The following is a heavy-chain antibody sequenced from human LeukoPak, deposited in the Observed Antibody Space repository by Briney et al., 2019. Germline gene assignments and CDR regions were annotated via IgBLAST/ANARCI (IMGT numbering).Heavy chain of an antibody. J-gene: IGHJ4*02. CDR1: GFTLSNAW. CDR2: IKSKTNGETR. V-gene: IGHV3-15*01. CDR3: TTDMATSGYYYPYFNY. Sequence: GGSLRLSCAASGFTLSNAWMNWVRQAPGKGLEWVGLIKSKTNGETRDYAAHVKGTFTISRDESKNNLYLQMNSLKTEDTAVYSCTTDMATSGYYYPYFNYWGQGTLVTVSS. D-gene: IGHD3-22*01.